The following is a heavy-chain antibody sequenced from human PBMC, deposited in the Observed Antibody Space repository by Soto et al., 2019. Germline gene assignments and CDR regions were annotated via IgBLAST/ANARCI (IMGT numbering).Heavy chain of an antibody. D-gene: IGHD3-16*01. CDR1: GFTFSSYG. Sequence: GGSLRLSCAASGFTFSSYGMHWVRQAPGKGLEWVSSISGGGSSTYYADSAKGRFTISRDNSKNTIYLQMNSLRAEDTAVYYCAKVPAYDYVWGTYYYFDYWGLGALVTVSS. V-gene: IGHV3-23*01. CDR2: ISGGGSST. CDR3: AKVPAYDYVWGTYYYFDY. J-gene: IGHJ4*02.